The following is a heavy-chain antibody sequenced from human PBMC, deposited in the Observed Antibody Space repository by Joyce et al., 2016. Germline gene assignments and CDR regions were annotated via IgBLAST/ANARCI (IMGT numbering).Heavy chain of an antibody. V-gene: IGHV1-3*01. Sequence: QVQLVQSGAEVKRPGASVKVSCKASGYTFSDYAIHWVRQAPGQSLEWVGWITAASGFTEYSQTFQNRVTLTRDTSASTAYMELSSLRSDDTAVYCCTSDRPGMRGDLWGQGTLVTVSP. CDR3: TSDRPGMRGDL. D-gene: IGHD1-14*01. J-gene: IGHJ4*02. CDR1: GYTFSDYA. CDR2: ITAASGFT.